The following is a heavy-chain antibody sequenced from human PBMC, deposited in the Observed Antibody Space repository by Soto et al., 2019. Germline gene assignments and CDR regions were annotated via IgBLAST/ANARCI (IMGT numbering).Heavy chain of an antibody. J-gene: IGHJ5*02. Sequence: QLLQSGGGLVQPGGSPTLSCAASGFPFGTTDMSWVRQAPGEGLEWVSTIDGSGGITFYADSVKGRFTISRDNSRNTVYLQMNSLRGDDTALYYCVKNSGWFNTWGQGALVTVSS. CDR2: IDGSGGIT. V-gene: IGHV3-23*01. CDR1: GFPFGTTD. D-gene: IGHD3-10*01. CDR3: VKNSGWFNT.